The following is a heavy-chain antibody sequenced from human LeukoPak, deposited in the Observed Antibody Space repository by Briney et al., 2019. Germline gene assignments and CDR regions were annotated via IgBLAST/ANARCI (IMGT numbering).Heavy chain of an antibody. CDR2: ISGSDDST. CDR1: GFTFSNYA. D-gene: IGHD6-13*01. V-gene: IGHV3-23*01. J-gene: IGHJ5*02. CDR3: AKGTSSSWYMVANWFDP. Sequence: GGSLRLSCAASGFTFSNYAMSWVRQAPGKGLEWVSAISGSDDSTYYADSVEGRFTISRDNSKNTLYLQMNSLRAEDTAVYYCAKGTSSSWYMVANWFDPWGQGTLVTVSS.